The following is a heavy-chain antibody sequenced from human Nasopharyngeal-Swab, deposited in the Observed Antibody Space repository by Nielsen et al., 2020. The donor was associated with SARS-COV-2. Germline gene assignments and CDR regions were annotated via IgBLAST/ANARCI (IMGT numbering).Heavy chain of an antibody. J-gene: IGHJ4*02. CDR2: ISYDESNK. Sequence: GESLKISCAASGFIFSSYAMHWVRQAPGKGLGWVAVISYDESNKYYADSVKGRFTISRDNSKNTLYLQMNSLRAEDTAVYYCARAGGGYSYADYWGQGTLVTVSS. D-gene: IGHD5-18*01. CDR1: GFIFSSYA. CDR3: ARAGGGYSYADY. V-gene: IGHV3-30-3*01.